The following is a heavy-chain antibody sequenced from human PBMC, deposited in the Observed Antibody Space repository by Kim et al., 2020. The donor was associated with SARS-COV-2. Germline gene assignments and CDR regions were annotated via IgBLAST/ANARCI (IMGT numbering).Heavy chain of an antibody. Sequence: GGSLRLSCAASGFTFSSYGMHWVRQAPGKGLEWVAVISYDGSNKYYADSVKGRFTISRDNSKNTLYLQMNSLRAEDTAVYYCAKDPFDSRRLSGYYYYGMDVWGQGTTVTVSS. CDR3: AKDPFDSRRLSGYYYYGMDV. J-gene: IGHJ6*02. D-gene: IGHD3-16*02. CDR1: GFTFSSYG. CDR2: ISYDGSNK. V-gene: IGHV3-30*18.